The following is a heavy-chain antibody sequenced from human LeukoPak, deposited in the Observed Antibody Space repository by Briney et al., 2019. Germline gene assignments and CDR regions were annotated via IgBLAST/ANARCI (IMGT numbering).Heavy chain of an antibody. D-gene: IGHD3-10*01. V-gene: IGHV4-61*02. Sequence: SETLSLTCTVSGDSISSGSYYWSWIRQPAGEGLEWIGRIYSSGSTNYNPSLQSPVTISVDTSKNRCSLKLRSVTAANTAVYYCARDENKVRGVIRIYYMDVWGKGTSVTISS. J-gene: IGHJ6*03. CDR3: ARDENKVRGVIRIYYMDV. CDR2: IYSSGST. CDR1: GDSISSGSYY.